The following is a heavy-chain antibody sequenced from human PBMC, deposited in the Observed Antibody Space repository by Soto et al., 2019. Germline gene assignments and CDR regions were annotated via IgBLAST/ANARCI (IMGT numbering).Heavy chain of an antibody. CDR3: ARVPSTSYHYFDY. J-gene: IGHJ4*01. V-gene: IGHV3-66*01. D-gene: IGHD2-2*01. CDR1: GFNVSSYY. CDR2: IYSAGSA. Sequence: GGSLRLSCAASGFNVSSYYMSWVRQAPGKGLEWVSVIYSAGSADFADSVKGRFTISRDNSKNTLYLQMSSLRAEDTAVYYCARVPSTSYHYFDYWGQGTLVTVSS.